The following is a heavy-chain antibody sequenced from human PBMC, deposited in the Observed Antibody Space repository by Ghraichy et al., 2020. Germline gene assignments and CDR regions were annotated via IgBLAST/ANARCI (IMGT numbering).Heavy chain of an antibody. CDR1: GGSFSGYY. CDR3: TRAYRCGGGRCSTWDS. J-gene: IGHJ4*02. Sequence: SETLSLTCAVYGGSFSGYYWSWIRQPPGKGLEWIGEINHGGTTNYNPSLKSRRTMSSDTSANQFSLKLTSVTAADAALFFCTRAYRCGGGRCSTWDSWGQGTLVTVYS. CDR2: INHGGTT. V-gene: IGHV4-34*01. D-gene: IGHD2-21*01.